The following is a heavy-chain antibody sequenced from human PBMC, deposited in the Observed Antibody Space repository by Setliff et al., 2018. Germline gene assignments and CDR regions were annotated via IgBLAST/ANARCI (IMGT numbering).Heavy chain of an antibody. D-gene: IGHD3-3*01. V-gene: IGHV1-2*06. CDR2: INPNSGGT. Sequence: ASVKVSCKASGYTFTNYYIHWVRQAPGQGLEWMGRINPNSGGTNYAQKFQGRVTMTRDTSITTAYMDLTSLRSEDTAVYFCARDRFYNSWSGTSITAPHDAFDIWGQGTMVTVS. J-gene: IGHJ3*02. CDR3: ARDRFYNSWSGTSITAPHDAFDI. CDR1: GYTFTNYY.